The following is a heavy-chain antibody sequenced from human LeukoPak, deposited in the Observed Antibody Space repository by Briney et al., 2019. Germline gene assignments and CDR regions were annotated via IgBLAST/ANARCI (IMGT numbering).Heavy chain of an antibody. CDR1: GGTFNNFA. CDR2: IIPFFASA. V-gene: IGHV1-69*05. Sequence: ASVKVSCKTSGGTFNNFAISWVRQAPGQGLEWMGGIIPFFASAHYAQKFHDRFTITTDESTTTAYMELNSLTSEDTAVYYCATLNSYHLTGYGGNSDYWGQGTLVTVSS. J-gene: IGHJ4*02. CDR3: ATLNSYHLTGYGGNSDY. D-gene: IGHD4-23*01.